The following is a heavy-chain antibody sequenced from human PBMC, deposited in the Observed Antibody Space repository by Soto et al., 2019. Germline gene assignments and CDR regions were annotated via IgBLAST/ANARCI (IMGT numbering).Heavy chain of an antibody. CDR2: IYYSGST. Sequence: QVQLQESGPGLVKPSQTLSLTCTVSGGSISSGDYYWSWIRQPPGKGLEWIGYIYYSGSTYYNPSLKSRVTLSXXTXQXXFSLPGISGTAADTAVYYCAREGYYDRSGYPEGAYCGPGTLVTVSS. CDR1: GGSISSGDYY. J-gene: IGHJ4*02. CDR3: AREGYYDRSGYPEGAY. D-gene: IGHD3-22*01. V-gene: IGHV4-30-4*01.